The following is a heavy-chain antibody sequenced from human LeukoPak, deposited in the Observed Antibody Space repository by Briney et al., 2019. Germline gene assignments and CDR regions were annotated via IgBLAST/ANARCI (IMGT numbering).Heavy chain of an antibody. Sequence: PGGSLRLSCTVSGFTVSSNSMSWARQAPGKGLEWVSFIYSGGNTHYSDSVKGRFTISRDISKNTLYLQMSSLRPEDTAVYYCARWRRGHYYGSGTELDYWGQGTPVTVSS. CDR1: GFTVSSNS. J-gene: IGHJ4*02. D-gene: IGHD3-10*01. V-gene: IGHV3-53*05. CDR2: IYSGGNT. CDR3: ARWRRGHYYGSGTELDY.